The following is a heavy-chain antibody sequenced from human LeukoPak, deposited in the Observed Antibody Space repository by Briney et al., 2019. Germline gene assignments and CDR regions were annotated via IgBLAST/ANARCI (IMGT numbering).Heavy chain of an antibody. J-gene: IGHJ4*02. CDR2: INSNTGGT. CDR1: GYTFTAYY. CDR3: ARDRSGYSYGEPLDY. V-gene: IGHV1-2*06. D-gene: IGHD5-18*01. Sequence: ASVKVSCKASGYTFTAYYMHWVRQAPGQGLEWMGRINSNTGGTDCAQKFQGRVTMTRDTPISTAYMELSRLRSDDTAVYYCARDRSGYSYGEPLDYWGQGTLVTVSS.